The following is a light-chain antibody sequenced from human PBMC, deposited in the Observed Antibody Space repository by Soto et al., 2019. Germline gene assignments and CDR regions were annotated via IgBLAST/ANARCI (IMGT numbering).Light chain of an antibody. CDR1: SSNIGTNT. J-gene: IGLJ2*01. Sequence: QSVLTQPPSASGTPGQRVTISCSGSSSNIGTNTVIWYQQLPGAAPKLLIYSDNQRPSGVPDRFAGSKSGTSASLAISGLQSEDEADYYCAAWDVSLVVFGGGTKVTVX. CDR2: SDN. CDR3: AAWDVSLVV. V-gene: IGLV1-44*01.